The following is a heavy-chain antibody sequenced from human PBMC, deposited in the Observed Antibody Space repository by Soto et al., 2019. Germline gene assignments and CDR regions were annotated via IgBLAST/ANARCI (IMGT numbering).Heavy chain of an antibody. Sequence: PGGSLRLSCAASGFTFSSYGMHWVRQAPGKGLEWVAVISYDGSNKYYADSVKGPFTISRDNSKNTLYLQMNSLRAEDTAVYYCAKAPDVIKAWGQGTLVTVSS. J-gene: IGHJ5*02. CDR3: AKAPDVIKA. V-gene: IGHV3-30*18. CDR2: ISYDGSNK. D-gene: IGHD2-21*01. CDR1: GFTFSSYG.